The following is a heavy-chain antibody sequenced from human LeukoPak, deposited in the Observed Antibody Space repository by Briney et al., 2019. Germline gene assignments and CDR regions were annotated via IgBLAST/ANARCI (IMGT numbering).Heavy chain of an antibody. V-gene: IGHV3-23*01. D-gene: IGHD3-3*01. CDR2: ISGSGGST. Sequence: GGSLRLSCAASGFTFSSYAMSWVRQAPGKGLEWVSAISGSGGSTYYADSVKGRFTISRDNSKNTLYLQMNSLRAEDTAVYYCAKADPAYYDFWSGYYLLDYWRQGTLVTVSS. CDR3: AKADPAYYDFWSGYYLLDY. J-gene: IGHJ4*02. CDR1: GFTFSSYA.